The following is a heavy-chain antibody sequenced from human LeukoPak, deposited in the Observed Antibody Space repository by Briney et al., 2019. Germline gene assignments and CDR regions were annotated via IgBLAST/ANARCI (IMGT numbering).Heavy chain of an antibody. V-gene: IGHV1-18*01. CDR1: GYTFRNYG. Sequence: EASVKVSCKASGYTFRNYGITWVRQAPGQGLEWMGWISPYNGNTKYAQKVQGRVTMTTDTSTSTAYMELRSLRSDDTAVYYCARGGSSGPEGWFDTWAQGTTVTVSS. J-gene: IGHJ5*02. D-gene: IGHD6-19*01. CDR2: ISPYNGNT. CDR3: ARGGSSGPEGWFDT.